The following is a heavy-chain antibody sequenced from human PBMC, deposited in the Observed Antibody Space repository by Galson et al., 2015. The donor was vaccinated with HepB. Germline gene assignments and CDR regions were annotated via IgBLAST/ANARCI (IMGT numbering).Heavy chain of an antibody. CDR1: GFIFSDYY. CDR3: ARVYSGSYYSDY. Sequence: SLRLSCAASGFIFSDYYMTWIRQAPGKGLEWVSYISSSSSYTNYADSVKGRFTISRDNAKKSLSLQMNSLRAEDTAVYYCARVYSGSYYSDYWGQGTLVTVSS. D-gene: IGHD1-26*01. J-gene: IGHJ4*02. V-gene: IGHV3-11*03. CDR2: ISSSSSYT.